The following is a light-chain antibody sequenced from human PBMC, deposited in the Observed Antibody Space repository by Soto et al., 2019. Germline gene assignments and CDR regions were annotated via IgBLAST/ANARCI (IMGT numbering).Light chain of an antibody. CDR2: DVS. Sequence: DIQMTQSPSTLSASVGDRVSITCRASQSFNNKWAWYQQKPGKAPKLLICDVSDLQSGIPSRYSCSGSGTEFALSIRSLKPDNFATYYCQQRRTFGQGTKVEIK. CDR3: QQRRT. J-gene: IGKJ1*01. CDR1: QSFNNK. V-gene: IGKV1-5*01.